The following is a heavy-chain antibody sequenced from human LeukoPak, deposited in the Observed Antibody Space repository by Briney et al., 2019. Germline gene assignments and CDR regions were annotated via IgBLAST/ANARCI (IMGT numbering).Heavy chain of an antibody. V-gene: IGHV3-48*01. J-gene: IGHJ4*02. Sequence: PGGSLRLSCAASGFTFRSYWMHWVRQAPGKGLEWISYISSSSSTIYYADSVKGRFIISRDNAKDSLYLQMNSLRAEDTAVYYCVSDYWGQGTLVTVSS. CDR3: VSDY. CDR2: ISSSSSTI. CDR1: GFTFRSYW.